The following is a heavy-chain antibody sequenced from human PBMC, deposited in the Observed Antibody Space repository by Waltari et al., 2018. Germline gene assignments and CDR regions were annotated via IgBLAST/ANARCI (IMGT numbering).Heavy chain of an antibody. J-gene: IGHJ5*02. CDR3: AREVVPAAKIVVNWFDP. Sequence: QVQLVQSGSEWKKPGASVKVSCKAYGYSFTNYAINWVRQAPGQGLELMGWNNTNTENSTYTQGFTRRFVFSLDTSVSTAYLQINDLKAEDTAIYYCAREVVPAAKIVVNWFDPWGQGTQVTVSS. V-gene: IGHV7-4-1*02. D-gene: IGHD2-2*01. CDR2: NNTNTENS. CDR1: GYSFTNYA.